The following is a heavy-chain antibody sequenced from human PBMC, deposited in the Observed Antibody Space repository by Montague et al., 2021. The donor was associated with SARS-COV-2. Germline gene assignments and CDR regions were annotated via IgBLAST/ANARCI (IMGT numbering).Heavy chain of an antibody. Sequence: SETLSLTCSVSGDSISSNYWSWIRQPPGKGLEWIGYIHHTGNTIYTPSLKSRVTISVDTSRNQCSLKLSSVTAADTAVYYCARGQNHYSDSNGLDNWGQGTRVTVSS. CDR1: GDSISSNY. CDR3: ARGQNHYSDSNGLDN. CDR2: IHHTGNT. V-gene: IGHV4-59*01. J-gene: IGHJ4*02. D-gene: IGHD3-22*01.